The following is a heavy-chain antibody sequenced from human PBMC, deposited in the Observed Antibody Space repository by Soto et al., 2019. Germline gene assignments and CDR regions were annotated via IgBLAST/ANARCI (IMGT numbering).Heavy chain of an antibody. J-gene: IGHJ5*02. Sequence: PSETLSLTCTVSGGSISNGAYYWGWIRQPPGKGLEWIGSIYYSGTSSYNPSLKSRVTMSVDTSKKQLSLRLRSVTAADTAVYYCARLHCDSPNCVPLDPWGQGTLVTVSS. CDR1: GGSISNGAYY. D-gene: IGHD2-2*01. V-gene: IGHV4-39*01. CDR3: ARLHCDSPNCVPLDP. CDR2: IYYSGTS.